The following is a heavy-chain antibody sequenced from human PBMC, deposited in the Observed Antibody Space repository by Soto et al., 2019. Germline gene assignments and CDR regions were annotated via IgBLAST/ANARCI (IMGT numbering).Heavy chain of an antibody. CDR3: AKGVEMATTRDPFDY. J-gene: IGHJ4*02. V-gene: IGHV3-30*18. CDR2: ISYDGSNK. D-gene: IGHD5-12*01. Sequence: GGSLRLSCAASGFTFSSYGMHWVRQAPGKGLEWVAVISYDGSNKYYADSVKGRFTISRDNSKNTLYLQMNSLRAEDTAVYYCAKGVEMATTRDPFDYWGQGTLVTVSS. CDR1: GFTFSSYG.